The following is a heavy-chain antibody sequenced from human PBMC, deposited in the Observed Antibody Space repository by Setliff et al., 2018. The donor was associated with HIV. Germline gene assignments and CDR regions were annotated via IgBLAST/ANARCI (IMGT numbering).Heavy chain of an antibody. CDR2: ISPSDGST. D-gene: IGHD5-18*01. CDR1: GYTFTSYY. V-gene: IGHV1-46*01. Sequence: ASVKVSCKASGYTFTSYYIHWVRQVPGQGLDWMGVISPSDGSTVYTQKFQGRVTMTRDTSTSTVNMELSSLRSEDTAVYYCARDYPRLGYSYGPNYFDYWGQGTLVTVSS. J-gene: IGHJ4*02. CDR3: ARDYPRLGYSYGPNYFDY.